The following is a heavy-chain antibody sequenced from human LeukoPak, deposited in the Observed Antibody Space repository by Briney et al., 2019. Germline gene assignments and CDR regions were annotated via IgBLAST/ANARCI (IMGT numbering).Heavy chain of an antibody. J-gene: IGHJ4*02. V-gene: IGHV4-59*01. CDR3: ASSGYSSGWYDY. D-gene: IGHD6-19*01. Sequence: PSETLSLTCAVSGASISSYYWSWIRQPPGKGLEWIGYIYYSGSTNYNPSLKSRVTIPVDTSKNQFSLKLSSVTAADTAVYYCASSGYSSGWYDYWGQGTLVTVSS. CDR1: GASISSYY. CDR2: IYYSGST.